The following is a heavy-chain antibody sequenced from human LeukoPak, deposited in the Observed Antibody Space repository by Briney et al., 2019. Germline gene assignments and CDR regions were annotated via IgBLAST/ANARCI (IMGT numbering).Heavy chain of an antibody. CDR2: ISAYNGNT. V-gene: IGHV1-18*01. CDR3: ARDQIDYGDPIHYYYYGMDA. CDR1: GYTFTSYG. Sequence: GASVKVSCKASGYTFTSYGISWVRLAPGQGLEWMGWISAYNGNTNYAQKLQGRVTMTTDTSTSTAYMELRSLRSDDTAVYYCARDQIDYGDPIHYYYYGMDAWGQGTTVTVSS. D-gene: IGHD4-17*01. J-gene: IGHJ6*02.